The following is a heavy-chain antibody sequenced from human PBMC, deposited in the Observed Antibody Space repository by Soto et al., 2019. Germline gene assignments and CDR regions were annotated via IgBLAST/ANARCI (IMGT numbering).Heavy chain of an antibody. CDR1: GFTFSSNY. J-gene: IGHJ4*02. CDR2: IYSGGST. CDR3: ATEGSFSSGWHG. V-gene: IGHV3-53*02. D-gene: IGHD6-19*01. Sequence: EVQLVETGGGLIQPGGSLRLSCAASGFTFSSNYMSWVRQAPGKGLEWVSIIYSGGSTYYEDSVKGRFTISRDNSKNTLYLQMNSLRADDTAVYYCATEGSFSSGWHGWGQGTLVTVSS.